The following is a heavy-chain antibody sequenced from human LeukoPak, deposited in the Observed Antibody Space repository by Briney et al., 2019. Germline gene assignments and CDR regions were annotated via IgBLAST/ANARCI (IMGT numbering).Heavy chain of an antibody. Sequence: PGGSLRLSCAASGFTFSDYYMSWIRQAPGKGLEWVANIKQDGSEKYYVDSVKGRFTISRDNAKNSLYLQMNSLRAEDTAVYYCASGGCSGGSCYWGQGTLVTVSS. CDR2: IKQDGSEK. D-gene: IGHD2-15*01. CDR3: ASGGCSGGSCY. V-gene: IGHV3-7*01. J-gene: IGHJ4*02. CDR1: GFTFSDYY.